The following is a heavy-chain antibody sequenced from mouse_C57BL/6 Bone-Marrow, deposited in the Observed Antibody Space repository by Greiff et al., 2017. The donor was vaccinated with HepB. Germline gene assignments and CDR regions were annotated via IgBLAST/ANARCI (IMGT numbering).Heavy chain of an antibody. J-gene: IGHJ2*01. CDR1: GYTFTDYY. Sequence: EVQLQQSGPELVKPGASVKISCKASGYTFTDYYMNWVKQSHGKSLEWIGDINPNNGGTSYNQKFKGKATLTVDKSSSTAYMELRSLTSEDSAVYYCARSDYGKEYYFDYWGQGTTLTVSS. CDR2: INPNNGGT. CDR3: ARSDYGKEYYFDY. V-gene: IGHV1-26*01. D-gene: IGHD2-1*01.